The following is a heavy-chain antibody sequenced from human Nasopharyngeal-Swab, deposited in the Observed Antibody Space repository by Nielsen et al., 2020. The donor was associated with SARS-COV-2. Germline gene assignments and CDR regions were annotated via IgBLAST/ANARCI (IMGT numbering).Heavy chain of an antibody. J-gene: IGHJ4*02. D-gene: IGHD3-22*01. V-gene: IGHV3-23*01. CDR2: ISGSGGRT. Sequence: GGSLRLSCAASGFTFSSYAMSWVRQAPGKGLEWVSAISGSGGRTYYADSVKGRFTISRDNSKNTLYLQMNSLRAEDTAVYYCAKIRSSGYYEGGDYWGQGTLVTVSS. CDR1: GFTFSSYA. CDR3: AKIRSSGYYEGGDY.